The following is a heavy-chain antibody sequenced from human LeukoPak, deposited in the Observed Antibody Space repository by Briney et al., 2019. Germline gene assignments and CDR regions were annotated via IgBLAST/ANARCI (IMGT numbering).Heavy chain of an antibody. CDR3: ARDGCSGGSCYYYYYYGMDV. D-gene: IGHD2-15*01. Sequence: SETLSLTCTVSGYSISSGYYWGWIRQPPGKGLEWIGSIYHSGSTYYNPSLKSRVTISVDTSKNQFSLKLSSVTAADTAVYYCARDGCSGGSCYYYYYYGMDVWGQGTTVIVSS. J-gene: IGHJ6*02. V-gene: IGHV4-38-2*02. CDR2: IYHSGST. CDR1: GYSISSGYY.